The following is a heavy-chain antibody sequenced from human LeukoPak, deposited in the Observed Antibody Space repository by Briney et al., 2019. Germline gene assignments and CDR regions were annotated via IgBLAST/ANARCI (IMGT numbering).Heavy chain of an antibody. CDR2: IYTSGST. CDR3: ARVVSNGDGVYYGMDV. Sequence: PSETLSLTCTVSGGSISGYYWSWIRQPAGKGLEWIGRIYTSGSTNYNPSLKSRVTMSVDTSKNQFSLKLSSVTAADTAVYYCARVVSNGDGVYYGMDVWGQGTTVTVSS. V-gene: IGHV4-4*07. CDR1: GGSISGYY. J-gene: IGHJ6*02. D-gene: IGHD4-17*01.